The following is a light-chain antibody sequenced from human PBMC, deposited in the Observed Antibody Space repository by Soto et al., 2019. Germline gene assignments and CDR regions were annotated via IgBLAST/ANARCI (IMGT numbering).Light chain of an antibody. CDR3: QQRSNWPSIT. Sequence: EIVLTQSPATLSLSPGERVTLSCRASQSVSSYLAWYQHKPGQAPRLLIYDASNRATDIPARFSGSGSVTDFTLTISSLEPEDVAVYYCQQRSNWPSITFGQGTLLEIK. V-gene: IGKV3-11*01. CDR2: DAS. J-gene: IGKJ5*01. CDR1: QSVSSY.